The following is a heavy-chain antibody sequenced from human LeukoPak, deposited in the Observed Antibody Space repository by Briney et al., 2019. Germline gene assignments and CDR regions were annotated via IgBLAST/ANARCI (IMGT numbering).Heavy chain of an antibody. D-gene: IGHD3-22*01. J-gene: IGHJ4*02. CDR2: IKQDGSEK. CDR1: GFTFSSYE. CDR3: ARDLYRIVVVPHYFDY. V-gene: IGHV3-7*01. Sequence: GGSLRLSCAASGFTFSSYEMNWVRQAPGKGLEWVANIKQDGSEKYYVDSVKGRFTISRDNAKNSLSLQMNSLRAEDTAVYYCARDLYRIVVVPHYFDYWGQGTLVTVSS.